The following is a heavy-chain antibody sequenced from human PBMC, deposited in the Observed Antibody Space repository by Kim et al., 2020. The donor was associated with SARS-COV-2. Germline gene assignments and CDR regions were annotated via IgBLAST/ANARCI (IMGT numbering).Heavy chain of an antibody. D-gene: IGHD3-10*01. V-gene: IGHV3-43*02. CDR2: ISGDGGST. CDR1: GFTFDDYA. CDR3: AKDFRPIHYYGSGSYRYYYYYGMDV. J-gene: IGHJ6*02. Sequence: GGSLRLSCAASGFTFDDYAMHWVRQAPGKGLEWVSLISGDGGSTYYADSVKGRFTISRDNSKNSLYLQMNSLRTEDTALYYCAKDFRPIHYYGSGSYRYYYYYGMDVWGQGTTVTVSS.